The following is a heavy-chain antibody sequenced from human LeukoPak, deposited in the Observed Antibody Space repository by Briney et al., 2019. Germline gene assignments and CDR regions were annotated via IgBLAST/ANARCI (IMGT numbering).Heavy chain of an antibody. CDR3: AKESGYSWYYYYYMDV. CDR1: GGSFSGYY. CDR2: INHSGST. D-gene: IGHD6-25*01. J-gene: IGHJ6*03. V-gene: IGHV4-34*01. Sequence: SETLSLTCAVYGGSFSGYYWSWIRQPPGKGLEWIGEINHSGSTNYNPSLKSRVTISVDTSKNQFSLKLSSVTAADTAVYYCAKESGYSWYYYYYMDVWGKGTTVTVSS.